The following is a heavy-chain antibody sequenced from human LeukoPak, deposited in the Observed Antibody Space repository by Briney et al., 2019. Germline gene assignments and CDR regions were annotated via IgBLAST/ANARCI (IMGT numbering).Heavy chain of an antibody. CDR3: ARDKVVVAATPYYYYMDV. V-gene: IGHV1-2*02. CDR1: GYTFTGYY. CDR2: INPNSGGT. D-gene: IGHD2-15*01. Sequence: GASVKVSCKASGYTFTGYYMHWVRQAPGQGLEWMGWINPNSGGTNYAQKFQGRVTMTRDTSISTAYMELSRLRSDDTAVYYCARDKVVVAATPYYYYMDVWGKGTTVTVSS. J-gene: IGHJ6*03.